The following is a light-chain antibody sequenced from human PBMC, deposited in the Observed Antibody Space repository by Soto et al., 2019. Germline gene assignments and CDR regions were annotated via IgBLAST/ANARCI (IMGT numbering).Light chain of an antibody. CDR1: QSVSSNY. V-gene: IGKV3-20*01. CDR2: GAS. Sequence: EIVLTQSSGTLSLSPGERATLSCRASQSVSSNYIAWYQQNPGQAPRLLIYGASTRATGIPDRFSGSGSGTDFTLTISRLEPEDFAVYFCQQYGRSPPFAFGQGTKVEIK. J-gene: IGKJ2*01. CDR3: QQYGRSPPFA.